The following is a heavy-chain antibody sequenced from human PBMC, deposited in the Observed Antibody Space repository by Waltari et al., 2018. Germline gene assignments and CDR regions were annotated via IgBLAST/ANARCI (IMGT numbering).Heavy chain of an antibody. CDR2: INHSGRT. D-gene: IGHD3-16*01. CDR1: GGSFSGYY. V-gene: IGHV4-34*01. J-gene: IGHJ4*02. CDR3: ARGGFGNFDY. Sequence: QVQLQQWGAGLVKPSETLSLTCAVYGGSFSGYYWSWFRQPPGKGLEWIGEINHSGRTNYNPSLKSRVTISVDTSKNQFSLKLSSVTAADTAVYYCARGGFGNFDYWGQGTLVTVSS.